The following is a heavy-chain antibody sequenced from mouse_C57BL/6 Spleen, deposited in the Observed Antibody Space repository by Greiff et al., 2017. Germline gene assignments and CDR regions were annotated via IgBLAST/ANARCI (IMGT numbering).Heavy chain of an antibody. CDR2: IDPSDSYT. CDR1: GYTFTSYW. Sequence: QVQLQQPGAELVRPGTSVKLSCKASGYTFTSYWMHWVKQRPGQGLEWIGVIDPSDSYTNYNQKFKGKATLTVDTSSSTAYMQLSSLTSEDSAVYYCARKRSPDYWGQGTTLTVSS. V-gene: IGHV1-59*01. J-gene: IGHJ2*01. CDR3: ARKRSPDY.